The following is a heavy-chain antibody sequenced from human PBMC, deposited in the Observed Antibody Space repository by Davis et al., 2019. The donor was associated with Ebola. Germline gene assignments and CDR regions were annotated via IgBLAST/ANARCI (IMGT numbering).Heavy chain of an antibody. CDR3: TLAARPSGTDY. CDR1: GFTFSGSA. Sequence: GGSLRLSCAASGFTFSGSAMHWVRRASGKGLEWVGRIRSKANSYATAYAASVKGRFTISRDDSKNTAYLQMNSLKTEDTAVYYCTLAARPSGTDYWGQGTLVTVSS. D-gene: IGHD6-6*01. J-gene: IGHJ4*02. V-gene: IGHV3-73*01. CDR2: IRSKANSYAT.